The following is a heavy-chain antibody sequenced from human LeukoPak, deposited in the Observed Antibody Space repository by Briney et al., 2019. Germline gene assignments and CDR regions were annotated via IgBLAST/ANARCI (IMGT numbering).Heavy chain of an antibody. CDR2: INPNGGGA. D-gene: IGHD6-13*01. V-gene: IGHV1-2*02. CDR1: GYTFTGYY. CDR3: ARVRGPAAALHFEF. Sequence: ASVKVSCKASGYTFTGYYIHWVRQARGQGLEWMGWINPNGGGADYAQKFQGRVTMTRDTSINTAYMELSRLKSDDTAVYYCARVRGPAAALHFEFWGQGTLVTVSS. J-gene: IGHJ4*02.